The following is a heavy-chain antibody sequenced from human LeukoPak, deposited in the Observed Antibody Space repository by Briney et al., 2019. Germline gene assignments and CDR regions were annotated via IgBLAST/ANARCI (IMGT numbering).Heavy chain of an antibody. Sequence: PGGSLRPSCAASGSTFSSHTMNWVRQAPGKGLEWVSYISSSSSTIYYADSVKDRFTISRDNAKNSLYLQMNSLRAEGTAVYYCARKGIAARLPLDYWGQGTLVTVSS. J-gene: IGHJ4*02. D-gene: IGHD6-6*01. V-gene: IGHV3-48*01. CDR2: ISSSSSTI. CDR3: ARKGIAARLPLDY. CDR1: GSTFSSHT.